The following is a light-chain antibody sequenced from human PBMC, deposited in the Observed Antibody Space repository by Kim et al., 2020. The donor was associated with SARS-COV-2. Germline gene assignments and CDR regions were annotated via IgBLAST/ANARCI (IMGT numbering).Light chain of an antibody. CDR2: GKN. CDR1: SSNIGGNV. Sequence: QSVLTQPPSASGTPGQRVTISCSGSSSNIGGNVVDWYQQVPGTAPKLLIYGKNQRPSGVPDRFSGSKSDTSASLAISGLQSEDEADYYCAAWDDRLTGVLFGGGTQLTVL. CDR3: AAWDDRLTGVL. J-gene: IGLJ2*01. V-gene: IGLV1-44*01.